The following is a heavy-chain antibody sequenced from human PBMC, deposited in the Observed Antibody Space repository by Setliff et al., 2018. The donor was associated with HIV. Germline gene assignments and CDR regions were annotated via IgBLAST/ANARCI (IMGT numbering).Heavy chain of an antibody. CDR2: INTEHGGA. CDR1: GYTFSDYE. V-gene: IGHV1-2*02. D-gene: IGHD3-22*01. CDR3: ATTEGGYTRNSDRSGSRYVDD. J-gene: IGHJ4*02. Sequence: GASVKVSCKASGYTFSDYEIHWLRQAPGQGPEWLGWINTEHGGAYYTQHFQGRVSVTRDTSISTVYMELSALQSDDTAIYYCATTEGGYTRNSDRSGSRYVDDGGQGTPVTVSS.